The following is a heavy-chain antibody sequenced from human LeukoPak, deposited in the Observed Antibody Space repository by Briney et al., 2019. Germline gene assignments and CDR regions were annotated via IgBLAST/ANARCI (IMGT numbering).Heavy chain of an antibody. CDR2: IYHSGST. CDR3: ARGMVYRLSAIFDY. Sequence: SETLSLTCTVSGYSISSGYYWGWIRQPPGKGLEWIGSIYHSGSTYYNPSLKSRVTISVDTSKNRFSLKLSSVTAADTAVYYCARGMVYRLSAIFDYWGQGTLVTVSS. J-gene: IGHJ4*02. V-gene: IGHV4-38-2*02. CDR1: GYSISSGYY. D-gene: IGHD2-8*01.